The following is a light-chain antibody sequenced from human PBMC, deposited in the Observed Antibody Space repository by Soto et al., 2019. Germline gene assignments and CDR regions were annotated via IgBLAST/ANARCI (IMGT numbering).Light chain of an antibody. V-gene: IGKV4-1*01. CDR3: QQSYSTTWT. CDR2: WAS. CDR1: QSVLYTSNNKNY. Sequence: DIVMTQSPDSLPVSLGERATINCKSSQSVLYTSNNKNYLAWYQQKPGQSPKLLIYWASTRESGVPDRFSGSGSETDFTLTISSLQPEDFATYSCQQSYSTTWTFGQGTKV. J-gene: IGKJ1*01.